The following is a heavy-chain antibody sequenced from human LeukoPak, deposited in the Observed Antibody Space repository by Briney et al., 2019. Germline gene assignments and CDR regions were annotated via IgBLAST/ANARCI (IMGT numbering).Heavy chain of an antibody. J-gene: IGHJ4*02. CDR2: ISSSGSTI. CDR1: GFTFSDYY. V-gene: IGHV3-11*01. CDR3: ARDLWFGESPLAI. D-gene: IGHD3-10*01. Sequence: GGSLRLSCAASGFTFSDYYMSWIRQAPGKGLEWVSYISSSGSTIYYADSVKGRFTISRDNAKNSLYLQMNSLRAEDTAVHYCARDLWFGESPLAIWGQGTLVTVSS.